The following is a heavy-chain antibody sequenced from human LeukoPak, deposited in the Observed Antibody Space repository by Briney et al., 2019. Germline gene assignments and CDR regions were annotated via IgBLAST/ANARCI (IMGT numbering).Heavy chain of an antibody. Sequence: ASVKVSCKASGYTFTSYGISWVRQAPGQGLEWMGWISAYNGNTNYAQKLQGRVTMTTDTSTSTAYMELRSLRSDDTAVYCCAREPSYSTVPYWMWTYYYGMDVWGQGTTVTVSS. CDR2: ISAYNGNT. J-gene: IGHJ6*02. D-gene: IGHD6-13*01. CDR1: GYTFTSYG. V-gene: IGHV1-18*01. CDR3: AREPSYSTVPYWMWTYYYGMDV.